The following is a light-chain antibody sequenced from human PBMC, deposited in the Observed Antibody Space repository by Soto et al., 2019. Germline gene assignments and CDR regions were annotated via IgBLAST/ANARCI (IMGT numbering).Light chain of an antibody. Sequence: EIVLTQSPCTLSLSPGERATLSCRASQSVSNNYLAWYQQKPGQAPRLLIYGASNRATGIPDRFSGSGSGTDFTLTISRLEPEDFAVYYCQQYGSSSWTFGQGTKVDNK. CDR1: QSVSNNY. V-gene: IGKV3-20*01. J-gene: IGKJ1*01. CDR2: GAS. CDR3: QQYGSSSWT.